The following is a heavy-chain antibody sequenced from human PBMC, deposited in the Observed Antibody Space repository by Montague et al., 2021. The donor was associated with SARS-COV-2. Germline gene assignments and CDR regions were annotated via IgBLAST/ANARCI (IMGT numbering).Heavy chain of an antibody. Sequence: SETLSLTCAVYGASFSGYYWNFIRQTPGKGLEWLGEISHSGTTKYNPSLKSRFTISADTSKNQFSLPLTSVTAADTAVYFCARRPGRVWGLDVWGHGTTVTVSS. CDR2: ISHSGTT. J-gene: IGHJ6*02. V-gene: IGHV4-34*01. CDR1: GASFSGYY. D-gene: IGHD3-10*01. CDR3: ARRPGRVWGLDV.